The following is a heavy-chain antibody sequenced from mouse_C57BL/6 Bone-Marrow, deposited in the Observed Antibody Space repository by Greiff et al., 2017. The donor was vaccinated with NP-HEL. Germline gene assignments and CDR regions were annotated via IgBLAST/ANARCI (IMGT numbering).Heavy chain of an antibody. V-gene: IGHV1-82*01. CDR3: ARSTMITTWDY. Sequence: VQLQESGPELVKPGASVKISCKASGYAFSSSWMNWVKQRPGQGLEWIGRIYPGDGDTNYNGKFKGKATLTADKSSSTAYMQLSSLTSEDSAVYFCARSTMITTWDYWGQGTTLTVSS. D-gene: IGHD2-4*01. J-gene: IGHJ2*01. CDR2: IYPGDGDT. CDR1: GYAFSSSW.